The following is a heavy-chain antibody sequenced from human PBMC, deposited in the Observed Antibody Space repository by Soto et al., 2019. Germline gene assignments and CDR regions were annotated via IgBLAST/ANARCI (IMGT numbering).Heavy chain of an antibody. CDR3: AKDMGDGYNFNYYHAMDV. D-gene: IGHD5-12*01. Sequence: PWGSMRLSCAASGFTFSSCAMSWVRQAPGKGLEWVSAIIGSGRRTNYADAVQGRFTISRDNSKNMLYLKMNSLRAEDTAIYYCAKDMGDGYNFNYYHAMDVWGQGTTVTVSS. CDR1: GFTFSSCA. J-gene: IGHJ6*02. CDR2: IIGSGRRT. V-gene: IGHV3-23*01.